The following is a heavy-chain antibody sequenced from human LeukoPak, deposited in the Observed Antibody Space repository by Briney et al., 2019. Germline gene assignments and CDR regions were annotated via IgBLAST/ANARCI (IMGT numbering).Heavy chain of an antibody. J-gene: IGHJ4*02. V-gene: IGHV4-59*01. D-gene: IGHD3-10*01. CDR3: ATVAVIRGATYFDY. CDR1: GGSISSYY. CDR2: LFYSGST. Sequence: SETLSLTCTVSGGSISSYYWSWIRQPPGKGLEWIAYLFYSGSTDYNPSLESRVTISVDTSKNQFSLKLRSVTAADTAVYYCATVAVIRGATYFDYSGQGTLVTVSS.